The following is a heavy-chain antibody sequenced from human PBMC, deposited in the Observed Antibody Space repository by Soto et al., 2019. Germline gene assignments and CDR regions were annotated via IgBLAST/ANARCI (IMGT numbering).Heavy chain of an antibody. D-gene: IGHD5-12*01. J-gene: IGHJ6*02. CDR3: ASRVDIVATRYGMDV. CDR1: GGSISSSNW. V-gene: IGHV4-4*02. CDR2: IYHSGST. Sequence: QVQLQESGPGLEKPSGTLSLTCAVSGGSISSSNWWSWVRQPPGKGLEWIGEIYHSGSTNYNPSLNSRVTRSVDKSKNQYSLKLSSVTAADKAVYYCASRVDIVATRYGMDVWGQGTTVTVSS.